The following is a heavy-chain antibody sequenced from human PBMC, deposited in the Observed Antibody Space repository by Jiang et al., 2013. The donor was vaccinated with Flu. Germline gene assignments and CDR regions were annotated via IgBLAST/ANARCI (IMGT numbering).Heavy chain of an antibody. CDR3: AREGLGYCSSTSCHNYYYGMDV. D-gene: IGHD2-2*02. J-gene: IGHJ6*02. V-gene: IGHV1-69*01. Sequence: IPIFGTANYAQKFQGRVTITADESTSTAYMELSSLRSEDTAVYYCAREGLGYCSSTSCHNYYYGMDVWGQGTTVTVSS. CDR2: IPIFGTA.